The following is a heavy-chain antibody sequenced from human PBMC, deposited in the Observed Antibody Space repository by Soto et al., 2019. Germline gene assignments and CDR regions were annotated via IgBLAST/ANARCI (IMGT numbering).Heavy chain of an antibody. D-gene: IGHD2-15*01. V-gene: IGHV4-39*01. CDR1: GGSISSSSYY. J-gene: IGHJ1*01. Sequence: SETLSLTCTVSGGSISSSSYYWGWILHPPGKGLEWIGSIYYSGSTYYNPSLKSRVTISVDTSKNQFSLKLSSVTAADTAVYYCARVCSGGSCYSWYFQHWGQGTLVTVSS. CDR3: ARVCSGGSCYSWYFQH. CDR2: IYYSGST.